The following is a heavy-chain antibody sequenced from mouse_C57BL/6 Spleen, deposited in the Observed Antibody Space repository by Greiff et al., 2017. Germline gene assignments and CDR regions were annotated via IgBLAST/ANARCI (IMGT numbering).Heavy chain of an antibody. Sequence: DVMLVESGGGLVQPGGSLKLSCAASGFTFSDYYMYWVRQTPEKRLEWVAYISNGGGSTYYPDTVKGRFTISRDNAKNTLYLQMSRLKSEDTAMYYGARQAYYYGSSYPFAYWGQGTLVTVSA. V-gene: IGHV5-12*01. CDR3: ARQAYYYGSSYPFAY. CDR2: ISNGGGST. D-gene: IGHD1-1*01. J-gene: IGHJ3*01. CDR1: GFTFSDYY.